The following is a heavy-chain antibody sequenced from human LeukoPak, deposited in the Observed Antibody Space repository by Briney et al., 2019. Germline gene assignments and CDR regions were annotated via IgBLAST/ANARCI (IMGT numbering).Heavy chain of an antibody. CDR3: AREPLPRPGTNCSSTSCQYYYYYGMDV. D-gene: IGHD2-2*01. CDR2: ISYDGSNK. J-gene: IGHJ6*02. V-gene: IGHV3-30*14. CDR1: GFTFSSYA. Sequence: GGSLRLSCAASGFTFSSYAMHWVRQAPGKGLEWVAVISYDGSNKYYADSVKGRFTISRDNSKNTLYLQMNSLRAEDTAVYYCAREPLPRPGTNCSSTSCQYYYYYGMDVWGQGTTVTVSS.